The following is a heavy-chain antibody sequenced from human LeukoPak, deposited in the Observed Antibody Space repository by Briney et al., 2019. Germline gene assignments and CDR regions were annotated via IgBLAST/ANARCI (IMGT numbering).Heavy chain of an antibody. J-gene: IGHJ4*02. CDR3: AKNDCSSTSCYISAFDY. CDR2: ISGSGGST. V-gene: IGHV3-23*01. D-gene: IGHD2-2*02. Sequence: PGGSLRLSCAASGLTFSSYAMSWVRQAPGKGLEWVSAISGSGGSTYYADSVKGRFTISRDNSKNTLYLQMNSLRAEDTAVYYCAKNDCSSTSCYISAFDYWGQGTLVTVSS. CDR1: GLTFSSYA.